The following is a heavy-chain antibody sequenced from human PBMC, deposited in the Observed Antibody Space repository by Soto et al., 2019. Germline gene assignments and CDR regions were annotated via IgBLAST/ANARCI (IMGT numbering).Heavy chain of an antibody. J-gene: IGHJ4*02. CDR1: GGSISSGGYY. Sequence: SETLSLTCTVSGGSISSGGYYWSWIRQHPGKGLEWIGYIYYSGSTYYNPSLKSRVTISVDTSKNQFSLKLSSVTAADTAVYYCAREAGTTSLTGYFDYWGQGTLVTVSS. CDR2: IYYSGST. D-gene: IGHD1-7*01. CDR3: AREAGTTSLTGYFDY. V-gene: IGHV4-31*03.